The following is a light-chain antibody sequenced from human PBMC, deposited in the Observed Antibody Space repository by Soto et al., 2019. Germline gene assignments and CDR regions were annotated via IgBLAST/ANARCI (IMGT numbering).Light chain of an antibody. J-gene: IGLJ2*01. V-gene: IGLV6-57*02. CDR1: SGSIASNY. CDR3: QSYDSSNRDVV. Sequence: NFMLTQPHSVSESPGKTVTISCTGSSGSIASNYVQWYQQRPGSAPTTVIYEDNQRPSGVPDRFSGSIDSSSNSASLTISGLXTEDEADYYCQSYDSSNRDVVFGGGTKVTVL. CDR2: EDN.